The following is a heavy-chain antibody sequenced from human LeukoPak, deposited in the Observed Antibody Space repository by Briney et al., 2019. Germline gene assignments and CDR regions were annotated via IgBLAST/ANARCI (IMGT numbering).Heavy chain of an antibody. CDR3: ARVGGGETYHLDS. J-gene: IGHJ4*02. V-gene: IGHV1-2*02. D-gene: IGHD3-16*01. Sequence: GASVKVSCKASGYTFTGYYMHWVRQAPGQGLEWMGWINPNSGGTNYAQKFQGRVTMTRDTSISTAYMELSSLRSDDTAVFYCARVGGGETYHLDSWGQGTLVTVSS. CDR2: INPNSGGT. CDR1: GYTFTGYY.